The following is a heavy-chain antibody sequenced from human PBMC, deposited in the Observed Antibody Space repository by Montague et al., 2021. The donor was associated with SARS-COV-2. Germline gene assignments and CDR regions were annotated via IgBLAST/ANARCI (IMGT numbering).Heavy chain of an antibody. CDR3: ARATSVRGAVSWFDP. CDR2: INSNGGT. CDR1: GGSISSHF. D-gene: IGHD3-10*01. Sequence: TLSLTCPVSGGSISSHFWSFIRQPPGKGLEWIGYINSNGGTNDNPSLRSRLTMSVDTSKNQFSLQLRSMTPADTAVYFCARATSVRGAVSWFDPWGQGILVTVSS. V-gene: IGHV4-59*11. J-gene: IGHJ5*02.